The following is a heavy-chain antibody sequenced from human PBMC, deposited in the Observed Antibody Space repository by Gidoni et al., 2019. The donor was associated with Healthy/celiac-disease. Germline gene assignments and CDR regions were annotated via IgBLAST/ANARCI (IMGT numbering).Heavy chain of an antibody. V-gene: IGHV3-30*18. Sequence: AASGFTFSSYGMHWVRQAPGKGLEWVAVISYDGSNKYYADSVKGRFTISRDNSKITLYLQMNSLRAEDTAVYYCAKVGAVWATRSPFDYWGQGTLVTVSS. CDR2: ISYDGSNK. CDR1: GFTFSSYG. J-gene: IGHJ4*02. D-gene: IGHD1-26*01. CDR3: AKVGAVWATRSPFDY.